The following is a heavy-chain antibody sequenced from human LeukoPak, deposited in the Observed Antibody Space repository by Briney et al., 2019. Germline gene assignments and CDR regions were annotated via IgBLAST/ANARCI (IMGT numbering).Heavy chain of an antibody. CDR3: ARGKTTGTFSYYFDY. D-gene: IGHD1-1*01. Sequence: SETLSLTCAVYGGSFSGYYWSWIRQPPGKGLVWIGEINHSGSTNYNPSLKSRVTISVDTSKNQFSLKLSSVTAADTAVYYCARGKTTGTFSYYFDYWGQGTLVTVSS. V-gene: IGHV4-34*01. CDR2: INHSGST. CDR1: GGSFSGYY. J-gene: IGHJ4*02.